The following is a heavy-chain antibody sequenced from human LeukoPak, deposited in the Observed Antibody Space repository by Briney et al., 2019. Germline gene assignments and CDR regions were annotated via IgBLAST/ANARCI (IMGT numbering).Heavy chain of an antibody. Sequence: GGSLRLSCAASGFTFSSYAMHWVRQAPGKGLEWVAVISYDESNKYYADSVKGRFTISRDNSKNALYLQMNSLRAEDTAVYYCARPARHCSSTSCYNFRYFDYWGQGTLSPSPQ. J-gene: IGHJ4*02. CDR3: ARPARHCSSTSCYNFRYFDY. CDR2: ISYDESNK. V-gene: IGHV3-30*01. CDR1: GFTFSSYA. D-gene: IGHD2-2*02.